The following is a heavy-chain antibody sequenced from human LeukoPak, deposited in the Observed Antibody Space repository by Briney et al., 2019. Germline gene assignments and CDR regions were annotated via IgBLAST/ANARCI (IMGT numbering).Heavy chain of an antibody. Sequence: SETLSLTCAVYGGSFSGYYWSWIRQPPGKGLEWIGEINHSGSTYYNPSLKSRVTISVDTSKNQFSLKLSSVTAADTAVYYCARSSRNVLLWFGDRFDPWGQGTLVTVSS. D-gene: IGHD3-10*01. CDR1: GGSFSGYY. CDR3: ARSSRNVLLWFGDRFDP. CDR2: INHSGST. V-gene: IGHV4-34*01. J-gene: IGHJ5*02.